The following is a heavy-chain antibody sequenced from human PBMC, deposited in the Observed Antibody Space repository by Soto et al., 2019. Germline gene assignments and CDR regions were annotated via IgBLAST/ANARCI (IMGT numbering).Heavy chain of an antibody. Sequence: SETLSLTCTVSGGSISSYYWSWIRQPPGKGLEWIGYIYYSGSTNYNPSLKSRVTISVDTSKNQFSLKLSSVTAADTAVYYCARVGPKYVWGSYRLDFDYWGQGTLVTVSS. CDR2: IYYSGST. J-gene: IGHJ4*02. V-gene: IGHV4-59*01. CDR3: ARVGPKYVWGSYRLDFDY. CDR1: GGSISSYY. D-gene: IGHD3-16*02.